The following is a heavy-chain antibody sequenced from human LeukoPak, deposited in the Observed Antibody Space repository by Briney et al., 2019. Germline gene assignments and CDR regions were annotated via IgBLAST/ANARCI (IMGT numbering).Heavy chain of an antibody. CDR1: GYSFTGYY. V-gene: IGHV1-2*02. CDR2: INPNSGGT. J-gene: IGHJ4*02. D-gene: IGHD2-21*02. Sequence: ASVKVSCKASGYSFTGYYMHWVRQAPGQGLEWMGWINPNSGGTNYAQKFQGRVTMTRDTSISTAYMELSRLRSDDTAVYYCASAPMGDLRPFDYWGQGTLVTVSS. CDR3: ASAPMGDLRPFDY.